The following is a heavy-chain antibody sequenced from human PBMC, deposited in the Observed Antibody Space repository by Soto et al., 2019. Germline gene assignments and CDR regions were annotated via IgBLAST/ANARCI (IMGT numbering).Heavy chain of an antibody. CDR1: PDSIHRGGYY. CDR2: IYSNGDT. V-gene: IGHV4-31*03. Sequence: SETLSLPCSVSPDSIHRGGYYWSCIRQHPVKGLAWLGYIYSNGDTSYKPSLTSRVTISRDTSKNQFSLNLPSVTAADTAVYYCARRGGSSSGYYYYAMDVWGQGTTVTSP. D-gene: IGHD6-6*01. J-gene: IGHJ6*02. CDR3: ARRGGSSSGYYYYAMDV.